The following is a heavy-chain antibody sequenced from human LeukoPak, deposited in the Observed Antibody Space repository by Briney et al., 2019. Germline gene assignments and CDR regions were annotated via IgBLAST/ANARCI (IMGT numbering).Heavy chain of an antibody. CDR3: ARASWSGYSYGYYYYYGMDV. V-gene: IGHV4-59*01. D-gene: IGHD5-18*01. CDR1: GGSISSYY. Sequence: PSETLSLTCTVSGGSISSYYWSWIRQPPGKGLEWIGYIYYSGTTNYNPSLKSRVTISVDTSKNQFSLKLSSVTATDTAVYYCARASWSGYSYGYYYYYGMDVWGQGTTVTVSS. CDR2: IYYSGTT. J-gene: IGHJ6*02.